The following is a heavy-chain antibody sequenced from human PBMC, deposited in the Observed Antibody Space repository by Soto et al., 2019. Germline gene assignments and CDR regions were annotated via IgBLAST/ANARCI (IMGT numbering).Heavy chain of an antibody. Sequence: TSETLSLTCTVSDGSTSSYDWGWIRQPPGKGLEWIGSFDFSGSTNYNPSLKSRVTISVDTSKKQFSLKLSSVTTADTAVYYCARGSASGTSYYYGMDVWGQGTTVTVSS. CDR1: DGSTSSYD. D-gene: IGHD1-26*01. CDR3: ARGSASGTSYYYGMDV. V-gene: IGHV4-59*01. CDR2: FDFSGST. J-gene: IGHJ6*02.